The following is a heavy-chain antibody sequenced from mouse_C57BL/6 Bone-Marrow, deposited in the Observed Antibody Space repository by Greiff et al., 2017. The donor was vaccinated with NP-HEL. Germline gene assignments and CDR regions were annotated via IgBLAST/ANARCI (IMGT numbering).Heavy chain of an antibody. CDR2: ISYDGSN. V-gene: IGHV3-6*01. CDR1: GYSITSGYY. Sequence: DVKLQESGPGLVKPSQSLSLTCSVTGYSITSGYYWNWIRQFPGNKLEWMGYISYDGSNNYNPSLKNRISITRDTSKNQFFLKLNSVTTEDTATYYCARGAGSSPYYFDYWGQGTTLTVSS. CDR3: ARGAGSSPYYFDY. D-gene: IGHD1-1*01. J-gene: IGHJ2*01.